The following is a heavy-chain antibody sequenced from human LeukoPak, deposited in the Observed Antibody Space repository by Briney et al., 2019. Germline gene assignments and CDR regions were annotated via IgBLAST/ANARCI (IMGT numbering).Heavy chain of an antibody. CDR3: AREAVAGTTNFDY. CDR1: GYTFTGYY. J-gene: IGHJ4*02. D-gene: IGHD6-19*01. V-gene: IGHV1-2*02. CDR2: INPNSGGT. Sequence: ASAKVSCKASGYTFTGYYMHWVRQAPGQGLEWMGWINPNSGGTNYAQKFQGRVTMTRDTSISTAYMELSRLRSDDTAVYYCAREAVAGTTNFDYWGQGTLVTVSS.